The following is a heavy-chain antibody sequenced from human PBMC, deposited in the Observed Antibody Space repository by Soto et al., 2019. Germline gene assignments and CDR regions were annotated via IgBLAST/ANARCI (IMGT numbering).Heavy chain of an antibody. CDR3: ARDAYSSSWYSPNDAFDI. Sequence: GGSLRLSCAASGFTFSSYAMHWVRQAPGKGLEWVAVISYDGSNKYYADSVKGRFTISRDNSKNTLYLQMNSLRAEDTAVYYCARDAYSSSWYSPNDAFDIWGQGTMVTVSS. CDR1: GFTFSSYA. V-gene: IGHV3-30-3*01. J-gene: IGHJ3*02. CDR2: ISYDGSNK. D-gene: IGHD6-13*01.